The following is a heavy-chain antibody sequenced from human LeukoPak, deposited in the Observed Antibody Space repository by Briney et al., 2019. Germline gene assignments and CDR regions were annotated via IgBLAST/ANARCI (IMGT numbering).Heavy chain of an antibody. CDR3: ARGGAARLHFQN. Sequence: SETLSLICTVSGGSISTYYWNCIRQPPGKGLEWIGYIYHSGSTNYNPSLQSRVTISVDTSKNQFSLNLNSVTAADTAVYYCARGGAARLHFQNWGQGTLVTVSS. CDR2: IYHSGST. D-gene: IGHD6-6*01. CDR1: GGSISTYY. V-gene: IGHV4-59*01. J-gene: IGHJ1*01.